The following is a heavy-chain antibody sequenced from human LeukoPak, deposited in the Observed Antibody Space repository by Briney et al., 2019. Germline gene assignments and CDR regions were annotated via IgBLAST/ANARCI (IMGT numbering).Heavy chain of an antibody. Sequence: ASVKVSCKASGYTFTSYDINWVRQATGQGLEWMGWMNPNSGNTGYAQKFQGRVTMTRNTSISTAYMELSSLRSEDTAVYYCARAGYYDSSGYPLDYYYYGMDVWGQGTTATVSS. D-gene: IGHD3-22*01. CDR3: ARAGYYDSSGYPLDYYYYGMDV. V-gene: IGHV1-8*01. CDR2: MNPNSGNT. J-gene: IGHJ6*02. CDR1: GYTFTSYD.